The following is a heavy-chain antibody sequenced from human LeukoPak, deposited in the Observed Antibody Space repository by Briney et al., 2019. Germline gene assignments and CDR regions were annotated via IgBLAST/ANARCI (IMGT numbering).Heavy chain of an antibody. D-gene: IGHD2-15*01. CDR2: IIPILGIA. V-gene: IGHV1-69*02. CDR3: AIQPLRGYCSGGSCYSDY. Sequence: ASVKVSCKASGYTFTGYYMHWVRQAPGQGLEWMGRIIPILGIANYAQKFQGRVTITADKSTSTAYMELSSLRSEDTAVYYCAIQPLRGYCSGGSCYSDYWGQGTLVTVSS. J-gene: IGHJ4*02. CDR1: GYTFTGYY.